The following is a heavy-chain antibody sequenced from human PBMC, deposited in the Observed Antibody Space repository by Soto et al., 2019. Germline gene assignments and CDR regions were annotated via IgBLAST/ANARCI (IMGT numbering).Heavy chain of an antibody. J-gene: IGHJ4*02. CDR2: ISGSDGST. Sequence: PGGSLRLSCTASGFTFRNYAMSWVRQAPGKGLEWVSVISGSDGSTYYADSVKGRFTISRDNSKNTLYLQMNSLRAEDTAVYYCAKDRERDAWYEDYWGQGTLVTVST. CDR3: AKDRERDAWYEDY. V-gene: IGHV3-23*01. CDR1: GFTFRNYA. D-gene: IGHD6-13*01.